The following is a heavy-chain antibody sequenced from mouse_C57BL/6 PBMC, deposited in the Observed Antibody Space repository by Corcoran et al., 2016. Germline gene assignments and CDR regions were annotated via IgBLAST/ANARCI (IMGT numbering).Heavy chain of an antibody. J-gene: IGHJ1*03. CDR1: GYTFTDYN. V-gene: IGHV1-18*01. CDR2: INPNNGGT. D-gene: IGHD1-1*01. CDR3: ARRAVVAPYWYFDV. Sequence: EVQLQQSGPELVKPGASVKIPCKASGYTFTDYNMDWVKQSHGKSLEWIGDINPNNGGTIYNQKFKGKATLTVDKSSSTAYMELRSLTSEDTAVYYCARRAVVAPYWYFDVWGTGTTVTVSS.